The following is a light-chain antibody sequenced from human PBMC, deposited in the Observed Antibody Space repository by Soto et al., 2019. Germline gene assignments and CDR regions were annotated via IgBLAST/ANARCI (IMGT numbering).Light chain of an antibody. CDR2: KTS. V-gene: IGKV1-5*03. J-gene: IGKJ1*01. CDR3: QYYNNYCWT. Sequence: DIPLTQSTSTLSASVGDRVNITCRASQSISSWLAWYQQKPGKAPKFLIYKTSNLESGVPSRFSGSGSGTEFTLTISSLQPDDFATYYCQYYNNYCWTFGQGTKVEIK. CDR1: QSISSW.